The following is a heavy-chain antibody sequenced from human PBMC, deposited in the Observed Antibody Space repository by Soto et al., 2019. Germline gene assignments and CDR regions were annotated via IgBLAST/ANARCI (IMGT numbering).Heavy chain of an antibody. Sequence: KPSETLSLTCAVYGGSFSGYYWSWIRQPPGKGLEWIGEINHSGSTNYNPSLKSRVTISVDTSKNQFSLKLSSVTAADTAVYYCARGRVLMVYAITYYYYYGMDVWGQGTTVTVSS. V-gene: IGHV4-34*01. CDR1: GGSFSGYY. CDR2: INHSGST. CDR3: ARGRVLMVYAITYYYYYGMDV. D-gene: IGHD2-8*01. J-gene: IGHJ6*02.